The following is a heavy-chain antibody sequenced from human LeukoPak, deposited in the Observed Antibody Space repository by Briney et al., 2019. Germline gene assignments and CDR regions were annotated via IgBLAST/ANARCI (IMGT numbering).Heavy chain of an antibody. Sequence: ASAKVSCKASGYTFTSYGISWVRQAPGQGLEWVGWVCPLNGVTGYAQNLQGRVTMTSDTYTTTAYMELRSLRSDDTAVYYCARDGISGWEDYWGQGTLVTVSS. CDR3: ARDGISGWEDY. CDR2: VCPLNGVT. CDR1: GYTFTSYG. D-gene: IGHD6-19*01. V-gene: IGHV1-18*01. J-gene: IGHJ4*02.